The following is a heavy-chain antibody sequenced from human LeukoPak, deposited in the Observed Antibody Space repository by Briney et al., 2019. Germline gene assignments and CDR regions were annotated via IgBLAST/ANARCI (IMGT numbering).Heavy chain of an antibody. Sequence: PSETLSLTCTVSGGSVSSGSYYWSWIRQPPGKGLEWIGYIYYSGSTNYNPSLKSRVTISVDTSKNQFSLKLSSVTAADTAVYYCARDGGVYYGSGSYIYPWGQGTLVTVSS. CDR1: GGSVSSGSYY. V-gene: IGHV4-61*01. D-gene: IGHD3-10*01. J-gene: IGHJ5*02. CDR3: ARDGGVYYGSGSYIYP. CDR2: IYYSGST.